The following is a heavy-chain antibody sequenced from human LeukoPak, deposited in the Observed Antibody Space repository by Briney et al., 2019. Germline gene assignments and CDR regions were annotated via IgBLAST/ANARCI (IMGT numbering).Heavy chain of an antibody. CDR3: ARDVLWFGELLGIWFDP. J-gene: IGHJ5*02. CDR2: IYTSGST. D-gene: IGHD3-10*01. Sequence: SETLSLTCTVSGGSISSYYWSWIRQPAGRGLEWIGRIYTSGSTNYNPFLKSRVTMSVDTSKNQFSLKLSSVTAADTAVYYCARDVLWFGELLGIWFDPWGQGTLVTVSS. V-gene: IGHV4-4*07. CDR1: GGSISSYY.